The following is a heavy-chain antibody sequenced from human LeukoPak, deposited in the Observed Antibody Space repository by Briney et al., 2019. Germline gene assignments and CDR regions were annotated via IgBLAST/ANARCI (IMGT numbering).Heavy chain of an antibody. CDR1: GITLSNYG. J-gene: IGHJ4*02. D-gene: IGHD3-22*01. CDR2: ISGSGGST. CDR3: AKRGVVIRVILVGFHKEAYYFDS. V-gene: IGHV3-23*01. Sequence: GSLRLSCAVSGITLSNYGMSWVRQAPGKGLEWVAGISGSGGSTNYADSVKGRFTISRENPKNTLYLQMNSLRAEDTAVYFCAKRGVVIRVILVGFHKEAYYFDSWGQGALVTVSS.